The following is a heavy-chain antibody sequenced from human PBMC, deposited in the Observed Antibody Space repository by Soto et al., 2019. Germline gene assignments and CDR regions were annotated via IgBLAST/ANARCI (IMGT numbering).Heavy chain of an antibody. Sequence: SVKVSCKASGGTFSSYAISWVRQAPGQGLEWMGGIIPIFGTANYAQKFQGRVTITADESTSTAYMELSSLRSEDTAAYYCARDRHGSRSFDYWGQGTLVTVSS. CDR3: ARDRHGSRSFDY. V-gene: IGHV1-69*13. J-gene: IGHJ4*02. D-gene: IGHD2-2*01. CDR2: IIPIFGTA. CDR1: GGTFSSYA.